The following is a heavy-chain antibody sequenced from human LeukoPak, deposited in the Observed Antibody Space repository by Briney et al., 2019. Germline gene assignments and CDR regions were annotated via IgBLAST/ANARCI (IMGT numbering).Heavy chain of an antibody. D-gene: IGHD5-18*01. CDR3: ARVGRLPDY. V-gene: IGHV3-53*01. Sequence: GGSLRLSCAVSGFIVSSNYMTWVRQAPGKGLEWVSSLYSGGNTYYAESVRGRFTVSRDKTKNTLYLQMNSLRAEDTAVYYCARVGRLPDYWGQGTLVTVSS. CDR1: GFIVSSNY. J-gene: IGHJ4*02. CDR2: LYSGGNT.